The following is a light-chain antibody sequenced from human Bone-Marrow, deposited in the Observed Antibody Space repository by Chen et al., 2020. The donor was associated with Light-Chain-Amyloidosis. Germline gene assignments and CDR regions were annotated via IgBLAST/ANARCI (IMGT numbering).Light chain of an antibody. J-gene: IGLJ2*01. CDR1: DLPTKS. CDR2: RDT. V-gene: IGLV3-25*03. CDR3: QSADSSGTYEVI. Sequence: SYELTQPPSVLVTPGHTARIPCSGDDLPTKSAYWYQQKTGSAPELVIHRDTERPSGISERFSGYSSGTTATLTISGVQAEDEADYHCQSADSSGTYEVIFGGGTKLTVL.